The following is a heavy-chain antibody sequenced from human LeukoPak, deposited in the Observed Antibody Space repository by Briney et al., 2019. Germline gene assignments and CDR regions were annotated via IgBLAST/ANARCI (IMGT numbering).Heavy chain of an antibody. D-gene: IGHD6-6*01. CDR3: ARGGYSSSSVDY. CDR1: GFPFSDYV. V-gene: IGHV3-7*01. J-gene: IGHJ4*02. CDR2: IKRDGSEK. Sequence: PGGSLRLSCAASGFPFSDYVMHWVRQAPGKGLEWVANIKRDGSEKYYVDSVKGRFTISRDNAKNSLYLQMNSLRGEDTAVYYCARGGYSSSSVDYWGQGTLVTVSS.